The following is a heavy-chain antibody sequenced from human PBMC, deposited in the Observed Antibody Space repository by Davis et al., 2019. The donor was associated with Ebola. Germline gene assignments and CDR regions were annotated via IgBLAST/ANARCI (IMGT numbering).Heavy chain of an antibody. V-gene: IGHV3-11*06. J-gene: IGHJ4*02. CDR3: AKDDYHSGSPFDY. D-gene: IGHD1-26*01. CDR2: ISSSSSYT. Sequence: GESLKISCAASGFTFSDYYMSWIRQAPGKGLEWVSYISSSSSYTNYADSVKGRFTISRDNAKNSLYLQMNSLRAEDTAVYYCAKDDYHSGSPFDYWGQGTLVTVSS. CDR1: GFTFSDYY.